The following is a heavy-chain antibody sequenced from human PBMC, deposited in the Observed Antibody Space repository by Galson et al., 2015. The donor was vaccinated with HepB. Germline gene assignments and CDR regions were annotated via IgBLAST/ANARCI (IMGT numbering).Heavy chain of an antibody. V-gene: IGHV3-73*01. Sequence: SLRLSCAASGFTFSASGMHWVRQASGKGLEWLGRIRIKANGYATDYAASVKGRFTISRDDSKNTAYLQMNSLKIEDTAVYYCTRQEDYNDVGFDYWGQGTLVTVSS. D-gene: IGHD3-22*01. CDR1: GFTFSASG. CDR2: IRIKANGYAT. J-gene: IGHJ4*02. CDR3: TRQEDYNDVGFDY.